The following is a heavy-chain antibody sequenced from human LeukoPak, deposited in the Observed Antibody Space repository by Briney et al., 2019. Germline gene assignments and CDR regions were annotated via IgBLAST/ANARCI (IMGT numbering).Heavy chain of an antibody. CDR2: ISGSGGST. D-gene: IGHD3-10*01. CDR3: AKDSVLYYGSGSHNY. CDR1: GFTFSSYA. Sequence: GGSLRLSCAASGFTFSSYAMSWVRQAPGKGLEWVSAISGSGGSTYYADSVKDWFTISRDNSKNTLYLQMNSLRAEDTAVYYCAKDSVLYYGSGSHNYWGQGTLVTVSS. J-gene: IGHJ4*02. V-gene: IGHV3-23*01.